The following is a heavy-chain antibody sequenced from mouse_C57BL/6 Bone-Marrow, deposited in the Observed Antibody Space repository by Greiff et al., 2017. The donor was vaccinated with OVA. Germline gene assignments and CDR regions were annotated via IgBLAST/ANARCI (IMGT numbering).Heavy chain of an antibody. J-gene: IGHJ3*01. CDR3: AREEEYDYDGFAY. Sequence: QVQLKESGAELVKPGASVKISCKASGYAFSSYWMNWVKQRPGKGLEWIGQIYPGDGDTNYNGKFKGKATLTADKSSSTAYMQLSSLTSEDSAVYFCAREEEYDYDGFAYWGQGTLVTVSA. V-gene: IGHV1-80*01. CDR2: IYPGDGDT. CDR1: GYAFSSYW. D-gene: IGHD2-4*01.